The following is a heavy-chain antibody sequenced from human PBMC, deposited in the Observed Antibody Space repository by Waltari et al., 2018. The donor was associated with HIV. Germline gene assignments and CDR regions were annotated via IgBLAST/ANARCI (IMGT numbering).Heavy chain of an antibody. CDR3: ASSRAAAGLDS. CDR2: VFYSGTT. D-gene: IGHD6-13*01. J-gene: IGHJ4*02. V-gene: IGHV4-59*01. CDR1: GGSIGTNV. Sequence: QVQLQESGPGLVKPSETLSLMCTVSGGSIGTNVWSWIRQPPGKGLEWIGYVFYSGTTNYNPSLKSRVTISVDTSKNQFSLNLRSVTAADTAVYYCASSRAAAGLDSWGQGTQVTVSS.